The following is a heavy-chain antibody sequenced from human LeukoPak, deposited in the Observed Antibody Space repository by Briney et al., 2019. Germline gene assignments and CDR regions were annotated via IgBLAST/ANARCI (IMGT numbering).Heavy chain of an antibody. Sequence: GGSLRLSCVGSGFNFRTYNLNWVRQAPGKGLEWVSDISGSSTYTDYADSVKGRFTISKDNANSSVFLQMDSLRAEDTAVYYCARGHNSGYYLKYWGQGTLVTVSS. J-gene: IGHJ4*02. CDR3: ARGHNSGYYLKY. CDR2: ISGSSTYT. CDR1: GFNFRTYN. D-gene: IGHD3-22*01. V-gene: IGHV3-21*05.